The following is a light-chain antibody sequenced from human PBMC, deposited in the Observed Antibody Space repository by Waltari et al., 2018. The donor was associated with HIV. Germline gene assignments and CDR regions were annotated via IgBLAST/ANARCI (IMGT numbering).Light chain of an antibody. CDR3: QSYDSSLRGHV. J-gene: IGLJ1*01. V-gene: IGLV1-40*01. Sequence: QSVLTQPPSVSGATGQRITISCTGSSSNIGAGFDVHWYQQLPGKAPKVLIYGNSNRPSGVPDRFSGSKSGTSASLAITGLQADDEGDYYCQSYDSSLRGHVFGSGTRVTVL. CDR1: SSNIGAGFD. CDR2: GNS.